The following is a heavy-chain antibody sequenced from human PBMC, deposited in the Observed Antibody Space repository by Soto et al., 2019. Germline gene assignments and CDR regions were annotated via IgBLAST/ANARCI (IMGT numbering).Heavy chain of an antibody. CDR2: IIAYNGNT. D-gene: IGHD2-2*01. CDR3: ARDRVCSSTSCYEAWFDP. V-gene: IGHV1-18*01. J-gene: IGHJ5*02. CDR1: GYTFTSYG. Sequence: QVQLVQTGAEVKKPGASVKVSCKASGYTFTSYGISWVQQAPGQGLEWMGWIIAYNGNTNYAQKLQGRVTMTTDTSTSTAYMELRSLRSDDTAVYYCARDRVCSSTSCYEAWFDPWGQGTLVTVSS.